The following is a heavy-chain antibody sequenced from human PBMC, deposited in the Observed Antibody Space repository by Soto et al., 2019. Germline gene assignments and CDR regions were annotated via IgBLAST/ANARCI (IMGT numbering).Heavy chain of an antibody. V-gene: IGHV4-31*03. CDR1: GGSISSGGYY. Sequence: SETLSLTCTVSGGSISSGGYYWSWIRQHPGKGLEWIGYIYYSGSTYYNPSLKSRVTISVDTSKNQFSLKLSSVTAADTAVYYCVRVRGSGYDKPRRFDYWGQGTLVTVSS. CDR3: VRVRGSGYDKPRRFDY. CDR2: IYYSGST. D-gene: IGHD5-12*01. J-gene: IGHJ4*02.